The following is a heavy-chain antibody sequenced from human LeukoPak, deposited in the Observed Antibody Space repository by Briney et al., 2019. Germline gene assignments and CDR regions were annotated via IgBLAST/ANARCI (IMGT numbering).Heavy chain of an antibody. CDR2: IYWNGGST. Sequence: GGSLRLSCAASGFTFDDYGMSWVRQAPGKGLEWVSGIYWNGGSTGYADSVKGRFTISRDNAKNSLYLQMNSLRAEDTALHYCAGAPSTRPWSYYYYYYMDVWRKGPTPTVSS. D-gene: IGHD1-26*01. J-gene: IGHJ6*03. V-gene: IGHV3-20*04. CDR3: AGAPSTRPWSYYYYYYMDV. CDR1: GFTFDDYG.